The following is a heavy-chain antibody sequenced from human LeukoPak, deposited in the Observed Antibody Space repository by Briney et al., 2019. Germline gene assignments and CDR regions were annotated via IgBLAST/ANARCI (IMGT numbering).Heavy chain of an antibody. Sequence: GGSLRLSCAASGFTFSSYSMIWVRQAPGKGLEWVSSISCSSSYIYYADSVKGRFTISRDNATNSLYMQMNSLRAEDKAVYYCARDDYDYVWGSYRYTEGNYWGQGTLVTVSS. CDR3: ARDDYDYVWGSYRYTEGNY. D-gene: IGHD3-16*02. CDR1: GFTFSSYS. V-gene: IGHV3-21*01. J-gene: IGHJ4*02. CDR2: ISCSSSYI.